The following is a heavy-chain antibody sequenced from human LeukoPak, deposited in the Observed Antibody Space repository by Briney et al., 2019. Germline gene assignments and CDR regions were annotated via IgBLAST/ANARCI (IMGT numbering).Heavy chain of an antibody. J-gene: IGHJ5*02. CDR1: GFIFRDYY. CDR2: ISNTGSSI. D-gene: IGHD1-26*01. Sequence: GGSLRLSCAGSGFIFRDYYMSWIRQAPGKGLEWVSYISNTGSSIYYADSVKGRFTISRDNTKNLLYLHMSSLRAEDTAVYYCVTDYSGAFGPWGQGTLVTVSS. V-gene: IGHV3-11*01. CDR3: VTDYSGAFGP.